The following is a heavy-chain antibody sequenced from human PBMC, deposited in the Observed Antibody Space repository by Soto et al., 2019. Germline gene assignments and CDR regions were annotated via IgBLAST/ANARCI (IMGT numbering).Heavy chain of an antibody. CDR2: ISGSGGST. CDR3: AKGGSSSTTIYYYYMDV. CDR1: GFTFSSYA. D-gene: IGHD6-13*01. Sequence: GGSLRLSCAASGFTFSSYAMSWVRQAPGKGLEWVSAISGSGGSTFYADSVKGRFTISRDNSKNTLYLQMNSLRAEDPAVYYCAKGGSSSTTIYYYYMDVWGKGTTVTVSS. V-gene: IGHV3-23*01. J-gene: IGHJ6*03.